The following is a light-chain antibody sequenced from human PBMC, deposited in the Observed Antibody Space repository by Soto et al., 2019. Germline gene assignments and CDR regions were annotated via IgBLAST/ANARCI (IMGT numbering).Light chain of an antibody. Sequence: SQMTQSPSSLSSSVGDRVSITCRASQSITNRLAWHQLKPGKAPKVLIYDALNLESGVPSRFSGSGYGTEFTLTIRSLQPDDFATYYCQQSYSTPLTFGGGTKVDIK. CDR3: QQSYSTPLT. V-gene: IGKV1-5*01. CDR1: QSITNR. CDR2: DAL. J-gene: IGKJ4*01.